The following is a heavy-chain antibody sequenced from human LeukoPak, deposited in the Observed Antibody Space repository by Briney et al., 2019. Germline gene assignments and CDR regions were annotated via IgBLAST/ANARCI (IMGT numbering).Heavy chain of an antibody. J-gene: IGHJ4*02. Sequence: PGGSLRLSCAASGLTFTNAWMTWVRKAPGKGLEWVGRIKPKTDGETTEYAAPVKGRFSISRDDSKNMLYLQMNSLKTEDTAVYYCITPLPYSAQGGQGTLVTVSS. CDR3: ITPLPYSAQ. V-gene: IGHV3-15*01. CDR2: IKPKTDGETT. CDR1: GLTFTNAW. D-gene: IGHD2-21*01.